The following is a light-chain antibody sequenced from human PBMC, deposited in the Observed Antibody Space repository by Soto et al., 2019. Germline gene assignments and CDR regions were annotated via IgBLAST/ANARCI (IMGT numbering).Light chain of an antibody. Sequence: QSALTQPPSAAGSPGQSVTISCTGTSTDVGGYNYVSWYQQYPGKAPKLMIYEVSKRPSGVPDRFSGSKSGNTASLTISGLQAEDEADYYCCSYTSTGTLYVFGTGTKLTVL. CDR2: EVS. V-gene: IGLV2-8*01. CDR3: CSYTSTGTLYV. J-gene: IGLJ1*01. CDR1: STDVGGYNY.